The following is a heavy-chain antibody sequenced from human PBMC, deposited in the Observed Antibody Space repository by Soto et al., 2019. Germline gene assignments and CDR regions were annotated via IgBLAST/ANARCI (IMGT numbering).Heavy chain of an antibody. CDR2: ISYDGSNK. D-gene: IGHD3-10*01. CDR1: GFTFSSYG. V-gene: IGHV3-30*18. J-gene: IGHJ4*02. CDR3: AKLLWFGELYFDYFDY. Sequence: PGGSLRLSCAASGFTFSSYGTHWVRQAPGKGLEWVAVISYDGSNKYYADSVKGRFTISRDNSKNTLYLQMNSLRAEDTAVYYCAKLLWFGELYFDYFDYWGQGTLVTVSS.